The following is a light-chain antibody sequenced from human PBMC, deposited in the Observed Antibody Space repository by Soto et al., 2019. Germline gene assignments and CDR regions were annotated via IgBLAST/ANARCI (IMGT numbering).Light chain of an antibody. CDR1: RSVSSN. J-gene: IGKJ2*01. CDR3: QQYYNWPPYT. CDR2: GAS. Sequence: EIVITQSPATLSVSPGERATLSCRASRSVSSNLAWFQQKPGQAPRLLIYGASTRATGIPARFSGSGSGTEFTLTISSLQSEDFAVYYCQQYYNWPPYTFGQGTKLEIK. V-gene: IGKV3-15*01.